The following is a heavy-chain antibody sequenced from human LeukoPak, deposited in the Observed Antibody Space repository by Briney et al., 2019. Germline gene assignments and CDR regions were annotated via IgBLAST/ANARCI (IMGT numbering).Heavy chain of an antibody. CDR2: INHSGST. CDR3: ARGRCSSTSCYAFDFDY. V-gene: IGHV4-34*01. CDR1: GGSFSGYY. Sequence: SETLSLTCAVYGGSFSGYYWSWIRQPPGKGLEWIGEINHSGSTNYNPSLKSRVTISVDTSKNQFSLKLSSVTAADTAVYYCARGRCSSTSCYAFDFDYWGQGTLVTVSS. D-gene: IGHD2-2*01. J-gene: IGHJ4*02.